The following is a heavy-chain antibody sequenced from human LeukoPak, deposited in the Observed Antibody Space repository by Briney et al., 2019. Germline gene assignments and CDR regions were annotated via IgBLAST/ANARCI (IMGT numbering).Heavy chain of an antibody. D-gene: IGHD3-22*01. CDR1: GYSISSGYY. V-gene: IGHV4-38-2*01. J-gene: IGHJ4*02. CDR3: ARLDYCDSSGYFDY. CDR2: IYHSGST. Sequence: SETLSLTCAVSGYSISSGYYWGWVRQPPGKGLEWIGSIYHSGSTYYNPSLRSRVTISVDTSKNQFSLKLSSVTAADTAVYYCARLDYCDSSGYFDYWGQGTLVTVSS.